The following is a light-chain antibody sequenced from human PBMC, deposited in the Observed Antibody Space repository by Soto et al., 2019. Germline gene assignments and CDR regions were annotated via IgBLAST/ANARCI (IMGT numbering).Light chain of an antibody. CDR2: EVI. Sequence: QSVLTQPPSVSGSPGQSVTISCTGTSSDVGGYNRVSWYQQPPGTAPKLVIYEVIHRPSGVPARFSGSKSGNTASLTISGLQVEDEADYYCYSYTSSSTYVFGTGNKVTVL. CDR1: SSDVGGYNR. J-gene: IGLJ1*01. CDR3: YSYTSSSTYV. V-gene: IGLV2-18*02.